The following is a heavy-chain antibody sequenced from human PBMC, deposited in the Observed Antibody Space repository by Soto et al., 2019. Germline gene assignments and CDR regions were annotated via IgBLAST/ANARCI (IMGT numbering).Heavy chain of an antibody. V-gene: IGHV3-66*01. D-gene: IGHD3-22*01. J-gene: IGHJ4*02. CDR1: GFTVSSYY. Sequence: GGSLRLSCAASGFTVSSYYMSWVRQAPGKGLEWVSVIYSAGSADFADSVKGRFTISRDNSKNTLYLQMNSLRAEDTAVYYCLLIHYDSSGYYTNDYWGQGTLVTVSS. CDR2: IYSAGSA. CDR3: LLIHYDSSGYYTNDY.